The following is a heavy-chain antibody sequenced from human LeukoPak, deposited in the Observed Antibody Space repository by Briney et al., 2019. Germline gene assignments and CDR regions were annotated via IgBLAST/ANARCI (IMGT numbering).Heavy chain of an antibody. CDR3: GRTSGIHEGNYFDY. D-gene: IGHD1-26*01. J-gene: IGHJ4*02. CDR2: IYASGST. CDR1: GGSISSGSYY. Sequence: PSETLSLTCTVSGGSISSGSYYWSWIRQPAGKGLEWIGRIYASGSTNYNPSLKSRVTISVDTSKNQFSLKLSSVTAADTAVYYCGRTSGIHEGNYFDYWGQGTLVTVSS. V-gene: IGHV4-61*02.